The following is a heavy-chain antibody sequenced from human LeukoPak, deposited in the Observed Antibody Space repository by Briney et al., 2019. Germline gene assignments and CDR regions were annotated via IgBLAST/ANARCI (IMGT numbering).Heavy chain of an antibody. V-gene: IGHV5-51*01. CDR3: ARCAHPWGDFWTTMDV. Sequence: GESLKISCKGSGYSFTSYWIGWVRQMPGKGLEWMGIIYPGDSDTRYSPSFQGQVTISADKSISTAYLQWSSLKASDTAMYYCARCAHPWGDFWTTMDVWGKGTTVTVST. CDR1: GYSFTSYW. CDR2: IYPGDSDT. J-gene: IGHJ6*04. D-gene: IGHD3/OR15-3a*01.